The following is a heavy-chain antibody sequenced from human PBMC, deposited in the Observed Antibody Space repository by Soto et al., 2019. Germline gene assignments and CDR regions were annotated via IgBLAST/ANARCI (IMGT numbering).Heavy chain of an antibody. J-gene: IGHJ5*02. Sequence: QVQLVQSGAEVKKPGASVKVSCKASGYTFTSHDINWMRQTTGQGLEWMGWMNPNSGHTNYAQKFQVRVTMTRDTSINTAYMELTNLRSEDTAIYYCASDLSTTWGQGTLVTVSS. CDR2: MNPNSGHT. CDR1: GYTFTSHD. CDR3: ASDLSTT. D-gene: IGHD2-2*01. V-gene: IGHV1-8*01.